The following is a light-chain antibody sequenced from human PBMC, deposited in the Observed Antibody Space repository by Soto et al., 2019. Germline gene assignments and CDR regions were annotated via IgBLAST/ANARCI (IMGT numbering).Light chain of an antibody. V-gene: IGKV3D-20*02. J-gene: IGKJ1*01. CDR2: AAS. Sequence: ETVLTQSPGTVSLSPGDRATLPCRASQSVSSNKLAWYQQKPGQAPRLLIYAASSRATGIPARFSGSGSGTDFTLTISSLEPEDFAVYYCQQRSNWPFGQGTKVDIK. CDR3: QQRSNWP. CDR1: QSVSSNK.